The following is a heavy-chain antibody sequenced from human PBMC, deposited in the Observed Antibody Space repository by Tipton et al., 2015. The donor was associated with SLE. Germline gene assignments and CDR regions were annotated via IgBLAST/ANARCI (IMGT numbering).Heavy chain of an antibody. V-gene: IGHV3-23*01. Sequence: SLRLSCAASGFTFSSYAMSWVRQAPGKGLEWVSAISGSGGSTYYADSVKGRFTISGDNSKNTLYLQMNSLRPQDTAVYYCAKAAGGVYGTEDFDYWGQGTLVTVSS. CDR1: GFTFSSYA. CDR2: ISGSGGST. CDR3: AKAAGGVYGTEDFDY. D-gene: IGHD5/OR15-5a*01. J-gene: IGHJ4*02.